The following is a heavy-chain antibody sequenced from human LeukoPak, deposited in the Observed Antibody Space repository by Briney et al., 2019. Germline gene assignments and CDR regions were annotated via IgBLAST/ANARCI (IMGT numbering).Heavy chain of an antibody. Sequence: GGSLRHSCAASGFTFISYPMSWVRQAPGRGLEWVSAISGSGGSTYYADSVKGRFTITRDNSKNTLYLQMNSLRAEDTAVYYCAKVKDAWGDYYFDCWGQGTLVTVSS. D-gene: IGHD2-21*02. J-gene: IGHJ4*02. CDR3: AKVKDAWGDYYFDC. CDR1: GFTFISYP. V-gene: IGHV3-23*01. CDR2: ISGSGGST.